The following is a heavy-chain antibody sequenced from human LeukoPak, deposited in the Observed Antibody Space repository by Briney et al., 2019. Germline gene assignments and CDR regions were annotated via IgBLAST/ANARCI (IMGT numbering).Heavy chain of an antibody. Sequence: PGGSLRLSCAASGFTFSSYAMSWVRQAPGKGLECVSASSGSGGSTYYADSVKGRFTISRDNSKNTLYLQMNSLTAEDTAVSYCTRDSARRDGYNFDYWGQGTLVTVSS. CDR3: TRDSARRDGYNFDY. D-gene: IGHD5-24*01. V-gene: IGHV3-23*01. CDR1: GFTFSSYA. CDR2: SSGSGGST. J-gene: IGHJ4*02.